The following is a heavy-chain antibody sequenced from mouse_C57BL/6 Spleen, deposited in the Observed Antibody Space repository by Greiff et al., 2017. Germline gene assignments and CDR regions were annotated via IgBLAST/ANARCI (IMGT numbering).Heavy chain of an antibody. V-gene: IGHV5-4*03. CDR2: IRDGGSYT. CDR1: GFTFSSYA. CDR3: ASGARGYYFDY. Sequence: EVMLVESGGGLVKPGGSLKLSCAASGFTFSSYAMSWVPQTPEQRLEWVATIRDGGSYTYYPDNVKGRFTISRDNAKNNLYLQMSHLKSEDTAMYYCASGARGYYFDYWGQGTTLTVSS. J-gene: IGHJ2*01.